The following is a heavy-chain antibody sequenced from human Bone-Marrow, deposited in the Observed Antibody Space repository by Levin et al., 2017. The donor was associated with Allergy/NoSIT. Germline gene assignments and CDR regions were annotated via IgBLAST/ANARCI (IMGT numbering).Heavy chain of an antibody. J-gene: IGHJ5*02. CDR1: GYSFTSYW. D-gene: IGHD6-19*01. V-gene: IGHV5-10-1*01. Sequence: GGSLRLSCKGSGYSFTSYWITWVRQMPGKGLEWMGTIDPTDSYTNYSPSFQGHVSISSDKSISTAYLQWSSLKASDTAMYYCARRDGDSSGWYWFDRWGQGTLVTVSS. CDR2: IDPTDSYT. CDR3: ARRDGDSSGWYWFDR.